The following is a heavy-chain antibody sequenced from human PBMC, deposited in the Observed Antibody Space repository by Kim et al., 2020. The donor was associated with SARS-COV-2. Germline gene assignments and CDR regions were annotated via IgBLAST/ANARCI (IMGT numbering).Heavy chain of an antibody. Sequence: ESVKGRFTLTRDNSKNTLYLHMGSLRAEDKAVYYCAAGGESHYDKALDPWGQGTLVTVSS. V-gene: IGHV3-53*01. D-gene: IGHD3-22*01. CDR3: AAGGESHYDKALDP. J-gene: IGHJ5*02.